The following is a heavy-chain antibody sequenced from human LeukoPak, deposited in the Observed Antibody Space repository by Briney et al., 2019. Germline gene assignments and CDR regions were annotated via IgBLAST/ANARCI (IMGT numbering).Heavy chain of an antibody. CDR2: IRSKADSYAT. CDR3: TRPSYDSSVSGVVY. Sequence: GGSLRLSCATSGFTFSGSAIHWVRQASGKGPEWVGRIRSKADSYATTDVASVRGRFSISRDDSKNTAYLQMNSLKTEDTAVYYCTRPSYDSSVSGVVYWGQGTLVTVSS. J-gene: IGHJ4*02. CDR1: GFTFSGSA. D-gene: IGHD3-22*01. V-gene: IGHV3-73*01.